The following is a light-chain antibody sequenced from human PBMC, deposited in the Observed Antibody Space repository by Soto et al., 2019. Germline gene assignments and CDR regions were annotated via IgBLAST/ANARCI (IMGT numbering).Light chain of an antibody. Sequence: QSVLTQPPSMSGSPGQSVTISCTGTSSDVRSYNRVSWYQQPPGTAPKLMIYEVNNRPSGVPDRFSGSKSGNTASLTISGLQAEFDADYYCSSYTSSSTFVFGTGTKVTVL. CDR3: SSYTSSSTFV. V-gene: IGLV2-18*02. CDR1: SSDVRSYNR. CDR2: EVN. J-gene: IGLJ1*01.